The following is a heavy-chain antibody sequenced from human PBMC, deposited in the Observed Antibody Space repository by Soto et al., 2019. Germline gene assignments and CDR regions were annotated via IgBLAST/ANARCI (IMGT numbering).Heavy chain of an antibody. D-gene: IGHD4-17*01. V-gene: IGHV4-34*01. Sequence: ETLSLTCAVYGGSFSGYYWSWIRQPPGKGLEWIGEINHSGSTNYNPSLKSRVTISVDTSKNQFSLKLSSVTAADTAVYYCARVTPPPPPTTTNYFDYWGQGTLVTVSS. CDR2: INHSGST. J-gene: IGHJ4*02. CDR1: GGSFSGYY. CDR3: ARVTPPPPPTTTNYFDY.